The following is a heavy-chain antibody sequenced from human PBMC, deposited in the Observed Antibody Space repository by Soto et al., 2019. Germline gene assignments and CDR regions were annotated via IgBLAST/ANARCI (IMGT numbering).Heavy chain of an antibody. CDR1: GGSFSGYY. CDR2: INHSGST. Sequence: SETLSLTCAVYGGSFSGYYWSWIRQPPGKGLEWIGEINHSGSTNYNPSLKSRVTISVDTSKNQFSLKLSSVTAADTAVYYCAITPTYYYDSSGYGYFDYWGQGTLVTVSS. J-gene: IGHJ4*02. D-gene: IGHD3-22*01. CDR3: AITPTYYYDSSGYGYFDY. V-gene: IGHV4-34*01.